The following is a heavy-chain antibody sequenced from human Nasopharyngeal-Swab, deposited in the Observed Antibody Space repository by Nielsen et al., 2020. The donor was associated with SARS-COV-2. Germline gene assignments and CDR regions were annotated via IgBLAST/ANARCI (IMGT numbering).Heavy chain of an antibody. Sequence: GGSLRLSCAASGFTFSSYAMHWVRQAPGKGLEWVAVISYDGSNKYYADSVKGRFTISRDNSKNTLYLQMNSLRAEDTAVYYCARDIGGQLSPRGQGTLVTVSS. CDR3: ARDIGGQLSP. CDR1: GFTFSSYA. V-gene: IGHV3-30-3*01. CDR2: ISYDGSNK. J-gene: IGHJ5*02. D-gene: IGHD5-18*01.